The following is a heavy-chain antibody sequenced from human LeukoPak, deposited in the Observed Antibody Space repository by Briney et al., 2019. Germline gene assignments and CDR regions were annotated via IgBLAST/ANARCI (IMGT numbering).Heavy chain of an antibody. V-gene: IGHV4-39*01. Sequence: SETLSLTCTASGGSFSNYNYYWGWIRQSPGKGLEWIVSIHYVGSTYYNPSLKSRVTISVDTSKNQFSLNLSSVTAADTAVYYCARQNNFDFWSGFFDYWGLGALVTVSS. D-gene: IGHD3-3*01. J-gene: IGHJ4*02. CDR3: ARQNNFDFWSGFFDY. CDR1: GGSFSNYNYY. CDR2: IHYVGST.